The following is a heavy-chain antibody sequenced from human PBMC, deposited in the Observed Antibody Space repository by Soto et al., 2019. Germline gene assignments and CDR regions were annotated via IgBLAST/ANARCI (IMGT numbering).Heavy chain of an antibody. D-gene: IGHD3-3*01. J-gene: IGHJ5*02. CDR3: ARLGRVYDFWSGSEPENWFDP. CDR2: IYYSGST. CDR1: GGSISSYY. V-gene: IGHV4-59*01. Sequence: SETLSLTCTVSGGSISSYYWSWIRQPPGKGLEWIGYIYYSGSTNYNPSLKSRVTISVDTSKNQFSLKLSSVTAADTAVYYCARLGRVYDFWSGSEPENWFDPWGQGTLVTVS.